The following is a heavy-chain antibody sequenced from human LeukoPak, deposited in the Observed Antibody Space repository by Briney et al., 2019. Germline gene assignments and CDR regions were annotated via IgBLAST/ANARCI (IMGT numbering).Heavy chain of an antibody. V-gene: IGHV1-46*01. D-gene: IGHD6-19*01. Sequence: ASVKVSCKASGYTFTSYAMHWVRQAPGQGLEWMGIINPSGGSTSYAQKFQGRVTMTRDTSTSTVYMELSSLRSEDTAVYYCARDLGLYSSGWGGIFDYWGQGTLVTVSS. CDR3: ARDLGLYSSGWGGIFDY. CDR1: GYTFTSYA. CDR2: INPSGGST. J-gene: IGHJ4*02.